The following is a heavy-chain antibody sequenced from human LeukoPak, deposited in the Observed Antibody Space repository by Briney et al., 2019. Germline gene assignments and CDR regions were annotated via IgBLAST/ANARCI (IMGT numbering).Heavy chain of an antibody. CDR2: INWNGGST. V-gene: IGHV3-20*04. CDR1: GFTFDDYG. CDR3: AKDFSSGYYYFDY. D-gene: IGHD3-22*01. J-gene: IGHJ4*02. Sequence: GGSLRLSCAASGFTFDDYGLSWVRQAPGKGLECVSTINWNGGSTGYADSVKGRFTISRDNAKNSLYLQMNSLRAEDTALYYCAKDFSSGYYYFDYWGQGTLVTVSS.